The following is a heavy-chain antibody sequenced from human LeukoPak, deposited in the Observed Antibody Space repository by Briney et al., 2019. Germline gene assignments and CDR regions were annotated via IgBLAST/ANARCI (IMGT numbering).Heavy chain of an antibody. CDR1: GGSFSGYY. Sequence: SETLSLTCAVYGGSFSGYYWSWIRQSPGKGLEWIGEINHSGTTNYNPSLKSRVTISVDTSKNQFSLNLSSVTAADTAVYYCARIPGVNYYGSGSYYSGRPMAGYYFDYWGQGTLVTVSS. CDR2: INHSGTT. CDR3: ARIPGVNYYGSGSYYSGRPMAGYYFDY. V-gene: IGHV4-34*01. J-gene: IGHJ4*02. D-gene: IGHD3-10*01.